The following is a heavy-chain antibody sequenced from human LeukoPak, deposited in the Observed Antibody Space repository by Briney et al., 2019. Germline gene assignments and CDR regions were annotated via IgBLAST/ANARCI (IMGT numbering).Heavy chain of an antibody. J-gene: IGHJ4*02. CDR1: GFTVSSNY. CDR2: IYSGGST. D-gene: IGHD3-22*01. Sequence: PAGSLRLSCAASGFTVSSNYMSWVRQAPGKGLELVSVIYSGGSTYYVDSVKGRFTISRDNSKNTVYLQMNNLRVEDTAVYYCARDYYYDSSGYEGWPDYWGQGTLVTVSS. CDR3: ARDYYYDSSGYEGWPDY. V-gene: IGHV3-66*01.